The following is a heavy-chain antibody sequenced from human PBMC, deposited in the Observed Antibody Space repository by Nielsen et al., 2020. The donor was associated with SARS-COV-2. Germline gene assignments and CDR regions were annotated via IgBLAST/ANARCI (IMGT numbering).Heavy chain of an antibody. J-gene: IGHJ4*02. CDR2: IDPSDSYT. CDR1: GYSFTSYW. Sequence: GESLKISCKGSGYSFTSYWISWVRQMPGKGLEWMGRIDPSDSYTNYRPSFQGHVTISADKSISTAYLQWSSLKASDTAMYYCARDLEMVFDYWGQGTLVTVSS. CDR3: ARDLEMVFDY. D-gene: IGHD5-24*01. V-gene: IGHV5-10-1*01.